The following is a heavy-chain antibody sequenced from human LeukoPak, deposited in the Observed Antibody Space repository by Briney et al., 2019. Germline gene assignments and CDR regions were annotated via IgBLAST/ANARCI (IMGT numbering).Heavy chain of an antibody. CDR3: ARIRGGNNYHFDY. D-gene: IGHD1-26*01. CDR1: GYTFTDYY. CDR2: INPNSGAT. V-gene: IGHV1-2*02. J-gene: IGHJ4*02. Sequence: ASVKVSCKASGYTFTDYYMLWVRQPPGQGLEWMGWINPNSGATNYAQKFQGRVTMTKDTSISTGYMELSRLRSDDTAVYYCARIRGGNNYHFDYWGQGTLVTVSS.